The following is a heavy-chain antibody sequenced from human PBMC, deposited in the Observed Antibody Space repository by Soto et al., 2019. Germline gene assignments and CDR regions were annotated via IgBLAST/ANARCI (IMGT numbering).Heavy chain of an antibody. J-gene: IGHJ6*02. CDR1: GGSISSYY. CDR2: IYTSGST. D-gene: IGHD4-4*01. V-gene: IGHV4-4*07. Sequence: SETLSLTCTVSGGSISSYYWSWVRQPAGTGLEWIGRIYTSGSTDYNPSLKSRVTMSLDTSKNQFSLKLTSATAADTAVYYCARIDYSRQFAPFYYAMDVWGQGTTVT. CDR3: ARIDYSRQFAPFYYAMDV.